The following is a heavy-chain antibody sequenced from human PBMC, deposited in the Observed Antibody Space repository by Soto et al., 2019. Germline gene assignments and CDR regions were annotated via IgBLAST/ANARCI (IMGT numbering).Heavy chain of an antibody. CDR1: GLPFSGYG. V-gene: IGHV3-48*02. CDR3: ARAGGKVEVVAFDI. J-gene: IGHJ3*02. Sequence: PGGSLRLPCPAGGLPFSGYGRHWVRPAPGKGLEWVSYISSSSSTIYYADSVKCRFTISRDNAKNSLYLQMNSLRDEDTAVYYCARAGGKVEVVAFDIWGQGKIVTGSS. CDR2: ISSSSSTI. D-gene: IGHD2-15*01.